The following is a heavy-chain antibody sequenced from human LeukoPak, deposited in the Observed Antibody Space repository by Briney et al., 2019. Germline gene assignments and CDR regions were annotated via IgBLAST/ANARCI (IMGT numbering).Heavy chain of an antibody. Sequence: PGGSLRLSCAASGFTFSSYAMGWVRQAPGKGLEWVSVTSESGGSTHYADSVKGRFTIYRDNSKNTLYLQMNSLGGEDTAVCYCAKGRWGLTINNFDIWGQGGMVTVSS. V-gene: IGHV3-23*01. J-gene: IGHJ3*02. CDR3: AKGRWGLTINNFDI. CDR1: GFTFSSYA. CDR2: TSESGGST. D-gene: IGHD3-9*01.